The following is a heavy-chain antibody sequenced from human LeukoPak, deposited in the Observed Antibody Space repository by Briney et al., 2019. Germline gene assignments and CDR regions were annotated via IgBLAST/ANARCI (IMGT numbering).Heavy chain of an antibody. Sequence: GGSLRLSCAASGFTFSSYSMNWVRQAPGKGLEWVSSISSSSSYIYYADSVKGRFTISRDNAKNSLYLQMNSLRDEDTAVYYCARNDYGDYDVCFDYWGQGTLVTVSS. V-gene: IGHV3-21*01. D-gene: IGHD4-17*01. CDR3: ARNDYGDYDVCFDY. CDR1: GFTFSSYS. J-gene: IGHJ4*02. CDR2: ISSSSSYI.